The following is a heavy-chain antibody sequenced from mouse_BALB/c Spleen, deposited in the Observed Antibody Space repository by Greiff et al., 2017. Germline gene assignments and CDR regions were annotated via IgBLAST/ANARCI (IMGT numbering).Heavy chain of an antibody. V-gene: IGHV5-6*01. CDR3: ARLHYYAMDY. CDR1: GFTFSSYG. Sequence: EVKVVESGGDLVKPGGSLKLSCAASGFTFSSYGMSWVRQTPDKRLEWVATISSGGSYTYYPDSVKGRFTISRDNAKNTLYLQMSSLKSEDTAMYYCARLHYYAMDYWGQGTSVTVSS. CDR2: ISSGGSYT. J-gene: IGHJ4*01.